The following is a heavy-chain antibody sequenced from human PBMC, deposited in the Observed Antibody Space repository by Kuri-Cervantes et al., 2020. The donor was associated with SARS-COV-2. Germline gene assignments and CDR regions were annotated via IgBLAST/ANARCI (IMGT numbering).Heavy chain of an antibody. J-gene: IGHJ6*02. V-gene: IGHV4-34*01. CDR3: ARGVGAAVAGTLITIYYYYGMDV. CDR2: INHSGST. Sequence: SETLSLTCTVPGGPIRSYYWSWIRQPPGKGLEWIGEINHSGSTNYNPSLKSRVTISVDTSKKQCSLKLSSVTAADTAVYYCARGVGAAVAGTLITIYYYYGMDVWGQGTTVTVSS. CDR1: GGPIRSYY. D-gene: IGHD6-19*01.